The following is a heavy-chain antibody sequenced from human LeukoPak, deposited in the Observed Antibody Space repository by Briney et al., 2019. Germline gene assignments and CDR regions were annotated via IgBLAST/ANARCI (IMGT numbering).Heavy chain of an antibody. CDR2: INSDGSST. CDR3: ARAEYSYVDY. J-gene: IGHJ4*02. CDR1: GFTFGSYW. V-gene: IGHV3-74*01. D-gene: IGHD5-18*01. Sequence: GGSLRLSCAASGFTFGSYWTHWVRQSPGKGLVWVSRINSDGSSTSYADSVKGRFTISRDNAKNTLYLQMNSLRAEDTAVYYCARAEYSYVDYWGQGTLVTVSS.